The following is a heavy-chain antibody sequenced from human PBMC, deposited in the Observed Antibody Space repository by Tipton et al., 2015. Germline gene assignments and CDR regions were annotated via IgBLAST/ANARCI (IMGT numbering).Heavy chain of an antibody. D-gene: IGHD3-16*01. CDR1: GGTLNRFG. CDR3: ASPERGGAYDI. Sequence: QLVQSGAEVKKPGSSVRVSCKASGGTLNRFGISWVRQAPGQGLEWVGGIITLFGTANYAEKFQGRVSITADESTNTAYMELSSLGSEDTGVYFCASPERGGAYDIWGQGTMVTVSS. V-gene: IGHV1-69*01. J-gene: IGHJ3*02. CDR2: IITLFGTA.